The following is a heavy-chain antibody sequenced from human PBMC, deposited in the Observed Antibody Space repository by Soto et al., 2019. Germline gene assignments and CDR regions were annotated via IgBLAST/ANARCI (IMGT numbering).Heavy chain of an antibody. CDR3: STRSPAFDY. CDR2: ISTYKGNT. Sequence: QVQLVQSGPEVKKPGASVKVSCKTSGYTFTSYGISWVRQAPGQGLEWMGWISTYKGNTNYAQKFQGRVTMTTDTSTSTAYMELRSLRSDDTAVYYCSTRSPAFDYWGQGTLVTVSS. J-gene: IGHJ4*02. V-gene: IGHV1-18*01. CDR1: GYTFTSYG.